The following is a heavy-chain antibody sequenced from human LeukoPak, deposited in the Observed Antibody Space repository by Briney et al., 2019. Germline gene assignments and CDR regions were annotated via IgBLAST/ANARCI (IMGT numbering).Heavy chain of an antibody. Sequence: GGSLRLSCAASGFIFSSYSMNWVRQAPGKGLEWVSSISSSSSYIYCADSVEGRFTISRDNAKNSLYLQMNSLRAEDTAVYYCARGYGDYVGVQVDYWGQGTLVTVSS. CDR2: ISSSSSYI. J-gene: IGHJ4*02. CDR1: GFIFSSYS. CDR3: ARGYGDYVGVQVDY. V-gene: IGHV3-21*01. D-gene: IGHD4-17*01.